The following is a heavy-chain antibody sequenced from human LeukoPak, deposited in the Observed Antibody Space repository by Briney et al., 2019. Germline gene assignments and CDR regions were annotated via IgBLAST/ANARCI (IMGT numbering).Heavy chain of an antibody. Sequence: SETLSLTCTVSGGSISSYYWSWIRQPPGKGLEWIGYIYYSGSTNYNPSLKSRVTISVDTSKNQFSLKLSSVTAADTAVYYCARVCGSCYPHYYYYYMDVWGKGTTVTISS. CDR2: IYYSGST. CDR1: GGSISSYY. CDR3: ARVCGSCYPHYYYYYMDV. D-gene: IGHD2-15*01. V-gene: IGHV4-59*01. J-gene: IGHJ6*03.